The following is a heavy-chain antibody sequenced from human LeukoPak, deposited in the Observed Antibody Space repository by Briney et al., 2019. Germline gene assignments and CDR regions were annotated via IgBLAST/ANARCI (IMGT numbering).Heavy chain of an antibody. Sequence: SQTLSLTCTVSGGSISSGGYYWSWNRQHPGKGLEWIGYIYYSGSTYYNPSLKSRVTISVDTSKNQFSLKLSSVTAADTAVYYCARLYSGYEFVDYWGQGTLVTVSS. CDR3: ARLYSGYEFVDY. CDR2: IYYSGST. CDR1: GGSISSGGYY. V-gene: IGHV4-31*03. D-gene: IGHD5-12*01. J-gene: IGHJ4*02.